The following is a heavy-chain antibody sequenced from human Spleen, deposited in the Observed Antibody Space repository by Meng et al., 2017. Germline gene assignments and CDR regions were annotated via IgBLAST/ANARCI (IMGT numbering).Heavy chain of an antibody. CDR2: IYTAGTT. CDR3: ARDLSGRFDY. CDR1: GFTVSGNY. V-gene: IGHV3-66*02. Sequence: EVQLVGFGGGLVQPGGSLRLSCAPSGFTVSGNYMSWVRQAPGKGLEWVSVIYTAGTTYYADSVKGRFTISRDNSKNTLYLQMNSLRDEDTAVYYCARDLSGRFDYWGQGTLVTVSS. D-gene: IGHD3-9*01. J-gene: IGHJ4*02.